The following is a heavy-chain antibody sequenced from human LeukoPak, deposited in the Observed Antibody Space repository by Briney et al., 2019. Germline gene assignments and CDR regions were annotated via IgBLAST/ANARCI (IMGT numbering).Heavy chain of an antibody. J-gene: IGHJ4*02. V-gene: IGHV1-69*05. CDR2: IIPIFGTA. CDR1: GGTFSSYA. Sequence: ASVKVSCKASGGTFSSYAISWVRQAPGQGLEWIGGIIPIFGTANYAQKFQGRVTITTDESTSTAYMELSSLRSEDTAVYYCARGGRTLGANLDYWGQGTLVTVSS. D-gene: IGHD3-16*01. CDR3: ARGGRTLGANLDY.